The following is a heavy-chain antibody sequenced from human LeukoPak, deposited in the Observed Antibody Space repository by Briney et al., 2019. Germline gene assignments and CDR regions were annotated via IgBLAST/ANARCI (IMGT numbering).Heavy chain of an antibody. Sequence: SETLSLACTVSGGSIYSTSFYWGWVRQPPGKGLEWIGSMYYDGSTYYNPSLKSRVTISVDTSKNQFSLKLTSVTAADTAVYFCARGRHDITMIVVVMTSVSYYLDVWGKGTTVTVS. D-gene: IGHD3-22*01. CDR2: MYYDGST. V-gene: IGHV4-39*01. CDR1: GGSIYSTSFY. CDR3: ARGRHDITMIVVVMTSVSYYLDV. J-gene: IGHJ6*03.